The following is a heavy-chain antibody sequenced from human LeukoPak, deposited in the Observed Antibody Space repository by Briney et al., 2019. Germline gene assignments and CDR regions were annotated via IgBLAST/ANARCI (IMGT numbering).Heavy chain of an antibody. CDR3: ATPVFHGSDPSLYYYYMDV. Sequence: PETLSLTCTVSGGSISSYYWSWIRQPPGKGLEWIGYIYYSGSTNYNPSLKSRVTISVDTSKNQFSLKLSSVTAADTAVYYCATPVFHGSDPSLYYYYMDVWGKGTTVTISS. V-gene: IGHV4-59*01. CDR1: GGSISSYY. J-gene: IGHJ6*03. D-gene: IGHD3-10*01. CDR2: IYYSGST.